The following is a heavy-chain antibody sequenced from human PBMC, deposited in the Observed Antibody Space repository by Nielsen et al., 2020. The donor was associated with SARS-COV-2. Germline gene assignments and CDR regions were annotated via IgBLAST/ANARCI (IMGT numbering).Heavy chain of an antibody. D-gene: IGHD4-11*01. CDR2: IWYDGVKK. CDR1: GFTFSNYG. CDR3: ARQATSYRNYYYYYYMDV. J-gene: IGHJ6*03. Sequence: GESLKISCAASGFTFSNYGMHWVRQAPGKGLEWVAVIWYDGVKKYYGDSVKGRFTISRDNAKNSLYLQMNSLRDEDTAVYYCARQATSYRNYYYYYYMDVWGKGTTVTVSS. V-gene: IGHV3-33*01.